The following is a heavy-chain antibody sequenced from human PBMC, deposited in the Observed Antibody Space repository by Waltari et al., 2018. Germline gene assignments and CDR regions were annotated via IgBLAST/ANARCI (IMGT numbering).Heavy chain of an antibody. CDR3: ARGRGTYFDY. Sequence: QVQLQESGPGLVKPSETLSLTCTVSGGSISGYYWSWIRQPAGKGLEWIWRIYTSGGTNYNPSLKSRITMSVDTSKNQFSLELNSVTAADTAVYFCARGRGTYFDYWGQGILVTVSS. J-gene: IGHJ4*02. D-gene: IGHD3-16*01. V-gene: IGHV4-4*07. CDR2: IYTSGGT. CDR1: GGSISGYY.